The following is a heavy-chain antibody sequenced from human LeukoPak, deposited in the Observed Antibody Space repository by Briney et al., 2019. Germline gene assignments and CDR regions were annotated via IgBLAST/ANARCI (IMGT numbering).Heavy chain of an antibody. D-gene: IGHD3-16*02. J-gene: IGHJ4*02. CDR3: VKDYQGYSDD. CDR2: VSINGGRT. CDR1: GLTFSSVG. Sequence: PVGSLRLSCSASGLTFSSVGLHWGRQAPGERLEYVLGVSINGGRTDYADSLRGRFTTSRDSSKNRLYLQIGCLREEATAWCYFVKDYQGYSDDWGQAALVTVSS. V-gene: IGHV3-64D*06.